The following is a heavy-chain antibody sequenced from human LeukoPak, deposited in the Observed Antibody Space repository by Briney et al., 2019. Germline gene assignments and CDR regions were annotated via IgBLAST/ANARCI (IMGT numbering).Heavy chain of an antibody. Sequence: GRSLRLSCAASGFTFSSYGMHWVRQAPGKGLEWVAVISYDGSNKYYADSVKGRFTTSRDNSKNTLYLQMNSLRAEDTAVYYCARRDGYRGMDVWGQGTTVTVSS. V-gene: IGHV3-30*03. J-gene: IGHJ6*02. CDR3: ARRDGYRGMDV. D-gene: IGHD5-24*01. CDR1: GFTFSSYG. CDR2: ISYDGSNK.